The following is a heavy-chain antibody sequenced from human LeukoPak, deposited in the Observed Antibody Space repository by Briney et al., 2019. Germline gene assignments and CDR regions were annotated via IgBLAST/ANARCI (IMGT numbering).Heavy chain of an antibody. CDR2: IIPIFGTA. D-gene: IGHD2-2*01. Sequence: ASVKVSCKASGGTFSSYAISWVRQAPGQGLEWMGGIIPIFGTANYAQKFQSRVTITADKSTSTAYMELSSLRSEDTAVYYCARGRAIVVVPAADFYGMDVWGKGTTVTVSS. V-gene: IGHV1-69*06. CDR1: GGTFSSYA. J-gene: IGHJ6*04. CDR3: ARGRAIVVVPAADFYGMDV.